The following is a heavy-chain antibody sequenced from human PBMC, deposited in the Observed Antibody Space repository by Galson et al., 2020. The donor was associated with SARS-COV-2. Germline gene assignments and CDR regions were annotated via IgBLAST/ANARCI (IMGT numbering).Heavy chain of an antibody. Sequence: SQTLSLTCSVSGGPITSSSYYWGWIRQPPGKGLEWIGPNNYRRYTYYTPSLKSRVTISVDTSKNQFSMKLSSVTAADTAVYHCARVGYCSSASCSVYYGMDVWGQGTTVSVSS. CDR1: GGPITSSSYY. D-gene: IGHD2-2*01. J-gene: IGHJ6*02. CDR2: NNYRRYT. V-gene: IGHV4-39*07. CDR3: ARVGYCSSASCSVYYGMDV.